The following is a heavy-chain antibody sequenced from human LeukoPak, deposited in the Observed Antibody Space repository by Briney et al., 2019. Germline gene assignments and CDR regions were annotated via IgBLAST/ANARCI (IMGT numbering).Heavy chain of an antibody. CDR2: IYYSGNI. V-gene: IGHV4-59*08. D-gene: IGHD5-12*01. Sequence: SETLSLTCSVSGGSISSYYWSWIRQPPGKGLDWIGYIYYSGNINYKSPLKSRVTISGDTSKNQFSLKLSSVTAADTAVYYCARHAESGYDRFDHLGQGTLVTVSS. CDR1: GGSISSYY. J-gene: IGHJ4*02. CDR3: ARHAESGYDRFDH.